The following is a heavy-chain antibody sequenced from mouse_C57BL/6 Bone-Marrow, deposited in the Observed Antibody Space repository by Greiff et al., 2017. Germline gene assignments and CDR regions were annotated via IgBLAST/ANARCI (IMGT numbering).Heavy chain of an antibody. CDR2: IRLKSDNYAT. CDR1: GFTFSNYW. J-gene: IGHJ3*01. D-gene: IGHD4-1*01. V-gene: IGHV6-3*01. Sequence: EVKVVESGGGLVQPGGSMKLSCVASGFTFSNYWMNWVRQSPEKGLEWVAQIRLKSDNYATHYAESVKGRFTISRDDSKSSVYLQMNNLRAEDTGIYYCTQTGTRAYWGQGTLVTVSA. CDR3: TQTGTRAY.